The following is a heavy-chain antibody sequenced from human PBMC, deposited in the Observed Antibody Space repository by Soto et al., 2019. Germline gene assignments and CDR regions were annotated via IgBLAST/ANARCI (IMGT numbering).Heavy chain of an antibody. CDR3: ARSSVYRLTQTPAGNQYYYPMDV. Sequence: QVQLVQSGAEVKKPGSSVKVSCKASGGNFSSYAISWLRQAPGQGLEWMGGIIPVFRTTNYEQKLQGRVTITADGSTSTAYMELSSLTSADTAVYYCARSSVYRLTQTPAGNQYYYPMDVWGQGTTVTVSS. CDR2: IIPVFRTT. CDR1: GGNFSSYA. J-gene: IGHJ6*02. D-gene: IGHD1-1*01. V-gene: IGHV1-69*01.